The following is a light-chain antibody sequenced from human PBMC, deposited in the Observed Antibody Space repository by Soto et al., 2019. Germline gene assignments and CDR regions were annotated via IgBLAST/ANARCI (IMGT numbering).Light chain of an antibody. CDR3: AAWDDSLKGPV. J-gene: IGLJ3*02. V-gene: IGLV1-44*01. CDR1: SSNIGSNT. CDR2: NNN. Sequence: QSVLTQPPSASGTPGQRVTISCSGSSSNIGSNTVNWYQQLPGTAPKLLIYNNNQRPSGVPDRFSGSKSGTSASLAISGLQSEDEADYYCAAWDDSLKGPVFGGGTQLTV.